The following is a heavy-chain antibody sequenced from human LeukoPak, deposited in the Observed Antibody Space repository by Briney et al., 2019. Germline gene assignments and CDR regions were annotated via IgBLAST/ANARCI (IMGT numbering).Heavy chain of an antibody. CDR3: ARDHPSSSWYRGYYFDY. Sequence: GGSLRLSCVASGFTFSSYSMNWVRQAPGKGLEWVSSISSSSSYIYYADSVKGRFTISRDNAKNSLYLQMNSLRAEDTAVYYCARDHPSSSWYRGYYFDYWGQGTLVTVSS. V-gene: IGHV3-21*01. D-gene: IGHD6-13*01. J-gene: IGHJ4*02. CDR1: GFTFSSYS. CDR2: ISSSSSYI.